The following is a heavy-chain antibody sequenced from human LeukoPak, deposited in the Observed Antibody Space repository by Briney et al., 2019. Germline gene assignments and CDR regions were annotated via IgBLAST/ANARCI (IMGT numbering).Heavy chain of an antibody. CDR1: GFTFSSYG. CDR2: IRYDGNNK. Sequence: GGSLRLSCAASGFTFSSYGMHWVRQAPGKGLEWVTFIRYDGNNKYYADPVKGRFTISRDNSKNTLYLQMNSLRAEDTAVYYCAKNYSSSLRGGFDYWGQGTLVTVSS. V-gene: IGHV3-30*02. D-gene: IGHD6-6*01. CDR3: AKNYSSSLRGGFDY. J-gene: IGHJ4*02.